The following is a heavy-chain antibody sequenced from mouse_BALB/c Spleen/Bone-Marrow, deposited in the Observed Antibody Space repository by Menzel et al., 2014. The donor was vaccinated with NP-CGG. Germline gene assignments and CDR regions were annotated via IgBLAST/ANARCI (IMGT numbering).Heavy chain of an antibody. V-gene: IGHV2-2*02. D-gene: IGHD6-5*01. CDR1: GFSLTSYG. CDR2: IWSGGNT. Sequence: QVQLKESGPGLVQPSPSLSITCTVSGFSLTSYGVHWVRQSPGKGLEWLGVIWSGGNTDYNAAFISRLSISKDNSKSQVCFKMKSLQANNTPIYFCASTPALYCYTMGYWGLGPPVTVSS. CDR3: ASTPALYCYTMGY. J-gene: IGHJ4*01.